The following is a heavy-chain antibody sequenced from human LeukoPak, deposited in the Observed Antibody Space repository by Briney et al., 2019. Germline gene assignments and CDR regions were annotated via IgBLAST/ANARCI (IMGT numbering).Heavy chain of an antibody. D-gene: IGHD1-1*01. CDR1: GASISSGGYY. V-gene: IGHV4-31*03. J-gene: IGHJ2*01. CDR3: ARTHVGTFDL. CDR2: IYYSGTT. Sequence: SETLSLTCIVSGASISSGGYYWSWIRQHPGKGLEWIGYIYYSGTTYYNPSLKSRLTISVDTSKNQFSLKLTSVTAADTAVYYCARTHVGTFDLWGRGTLVTVSS.